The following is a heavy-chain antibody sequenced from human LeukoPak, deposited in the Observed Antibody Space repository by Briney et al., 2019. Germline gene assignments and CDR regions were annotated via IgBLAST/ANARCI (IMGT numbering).Heavy chain of an antibody. Sequence: PSETLSLTCTVSGYSISSGYYWGWIRQPPGKGLEWIGSIYHSGSTYYNPSLKSRVTISVDTSKNQFSLKLSSVTAADTAEYYCARDPGYYDTSGYPAYFDYWGQGTLVTVSS. D-gene: IGHD3-22*01. J-gene: IGHJ4*02. CDR2: IYHSGST. V-gene: IGHV4-38-2*02. CDR1: GYSISSGYY. CDR3: ARDPGYYDTSGYPAYFDY.